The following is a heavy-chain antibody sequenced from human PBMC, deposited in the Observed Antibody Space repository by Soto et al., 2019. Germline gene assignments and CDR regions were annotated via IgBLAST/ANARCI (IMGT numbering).Heavy chain of an antibody. Sequence: GSLRLSCAASGFTFSSYSMNWVRQAPGKGLEWISYIVSSSSTKNYADSVKGRFTISRDNAKNSLYLQMNSLRDEDTAVYYCAREGSGSYPPIYGLDVWGQGTTVTVSS. V-gene: IGHV3-48*02. J-gene: IGHJ6*02. CDR2: IVSSSSTK. CDR3: AREGSGSYPPIYGLDV. D-gene: IGHD1-26*01. CDR1: GFTFSSYS.